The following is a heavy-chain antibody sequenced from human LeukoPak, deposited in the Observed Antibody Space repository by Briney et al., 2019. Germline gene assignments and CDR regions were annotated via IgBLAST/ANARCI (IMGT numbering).Heavy chain of an antibody. Sequence: PSETLSLTCAVYGGSFSGYYWSWIRQPPGKGLEWIGEINHSGSTNYNPSLKSQVTISVDTSKNQFSLKLSSVTAADTAVYYCARVLLEPDAFDIWGQGTMVTVSS. CDR2: INHSGST. D-gene: IGHD1-1*01. V-gene: IGHV4-34*01. J-gene: IGHJ3*02. CDR3: ARVLLEPDAFDI. CDR1: GGSFSGYY.